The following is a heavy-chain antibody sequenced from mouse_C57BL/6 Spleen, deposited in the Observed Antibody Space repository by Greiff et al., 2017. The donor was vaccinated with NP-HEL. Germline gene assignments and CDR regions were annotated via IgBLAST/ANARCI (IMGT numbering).Heavy chain of an antibody. CDR3: TNGSSDYAMDY. V-gene: IGHV1-15*01. CDR1: GYTFTDYE. J-gene: IGHJ4*01. CDR2: IDPETGGT. D-gene: IGHD1-1*01. Sequence: QVQLQQSGAELVRPGASVTLSCKASGYTFTDYEMHWVKQTPVHGLEWIGAIDPETGGTAYNQKFKGKAILTADKSSSTAYMELRSLTSEDSAVYYCTNGSSDYAMDYWGQGTSVTVSS.